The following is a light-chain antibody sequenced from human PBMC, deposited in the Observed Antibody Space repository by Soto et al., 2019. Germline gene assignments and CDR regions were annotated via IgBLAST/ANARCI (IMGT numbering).Light chain of an antibody. Sequence: DIQMTQSPSSLSASVGDRVTISCRARPDIRDYLAWFQQKPGKPPKTLIYAASRLQPGVPSKFSGSGSGTDFTLTISGLQPEDVAKDYCQQYYSYPSTFGQGTKLDI. J-gene: IGKJ2*01. CDR2: AAS. CDR3: QQYYSYPST. V-gene: IGKV1-16*02. CDR1: PDIRDY.